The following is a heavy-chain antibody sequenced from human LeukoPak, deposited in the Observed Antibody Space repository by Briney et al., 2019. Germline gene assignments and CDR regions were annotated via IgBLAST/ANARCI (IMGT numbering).Heavy chain of an antibody. Sequence: ASVKVSCKASGYTFTSYDINWVRQATGQGLEWMGWMNPNSGNTGYAQKFQGRVTITRNTSISTAYMELSSLRSEDTAVYYCARVGSEYYDYVWGSYRRDAFDIWGQGTMVTVSS. CDR2: MNPNSGNT. CDR3: ARVGSEYYDYVWGSYRRDAFDI. CDR1: GYTFTSYD. V-gene: IGHV1-8*03. J-gene: IGHJ3*02. D-gene: IGHD3-16*02.